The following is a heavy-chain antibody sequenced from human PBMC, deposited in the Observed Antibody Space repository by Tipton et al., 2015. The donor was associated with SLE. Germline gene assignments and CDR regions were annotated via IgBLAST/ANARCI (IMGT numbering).Heavy chain of an antibody. D-gene: IGHD5-24*01. Sequence: TLSLTCAVYGGSFSGYYWSWIRQPPGKGLEWIGYIYYSGSTNYNPSLKSRVTISVDTSKNQFSLKLSSVTAADTAVYYCARKVNGQRWLQWGAFDIWGQGTMVTVSS. J-gene: IGHJ3*02. CDR3: ARKVNGQRWLQWGAFDI. CDR2: IYYSGST. CDR1: GGSFSGYY. V-gene: IGHV4-59*01.